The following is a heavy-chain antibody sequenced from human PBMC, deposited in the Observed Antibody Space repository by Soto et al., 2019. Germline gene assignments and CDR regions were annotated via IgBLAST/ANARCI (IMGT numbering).Heavy chain of an antibody. V-gene: IGHV1-8*01. J-gene: IGHJ6*02. Sequence: QVQLVQSGAEVKRPRASVKVSCQASGHTFTSFDISWLRQAAGQGLVWMGSMNPSSGDTDYAQTFQGRVTMTTNPTLYPSSTQFRTPESVDPAEPFCGGASRMSPPTGATCDVWGQGTTVTVSS. CDR1: GHTFTSFD. D-gene: IGHD1-1*01. CDR2: MNPSSGDT. CDR3: GGASRMSPPTGATCDV.